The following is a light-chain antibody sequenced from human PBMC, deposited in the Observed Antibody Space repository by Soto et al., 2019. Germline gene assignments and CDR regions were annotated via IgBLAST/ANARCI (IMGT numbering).Light chain of an antibody. CDR2: DAS. CDR1: QSVTNNY. J-gene: IGKJ1*01. Sequence: EIVLTQTPGTLSLSPGERATLSCRASQSVTNNYLAWYQQKPGQAPRLLIFDASSRATGIPDRFSGSGSGRDFTLTISMLEPDDFAVYYCQQCAFSPRTFGPGTKAEF. CDR3: QQCAFSPRT. V-gene: IGKV3-20*01.